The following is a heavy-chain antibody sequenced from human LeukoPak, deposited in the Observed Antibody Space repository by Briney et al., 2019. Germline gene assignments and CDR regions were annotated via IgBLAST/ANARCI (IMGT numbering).Heavy chain of an antibody. CDR1: GFTFSGYV. D-gene: IGHD6-19*01. CDR3: AKRRSGSSGWFPFDY. V-gene: IGHV3-23*01. J-gene: IGHJ4*02. Sequence: GGSLRLSCVASGFTFSGYVMSWVRQAPGKELEWVSGIGGSGVSAYYGDSVKGRFTTTRDNSKNTLYLQMNSLRAEDTAVYYCAKRRSGSSGWFPFDYWGQGTLVTVSS. CDR2: IGGSGVSA.